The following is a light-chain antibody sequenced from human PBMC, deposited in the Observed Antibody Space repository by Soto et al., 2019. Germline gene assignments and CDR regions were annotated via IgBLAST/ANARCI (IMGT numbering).Light chain of an antibody. V-gene: IGLV2-14*01. J-gene: IGLJ2*01. CDR3: SSYTSSSTSVV. CDR1: SSDVGGYNY. Sequence: QSALTQPASVSGSPGQSITISCTGTSSDVGGYNYVSWYQQHPGKAPKLMIYEVSNRPSGVFNRFSGSKSGNTASLTISGLQAEDEADYYCSSYTSSSTSVVFGGGTKLTVL. CDR2: EVS.